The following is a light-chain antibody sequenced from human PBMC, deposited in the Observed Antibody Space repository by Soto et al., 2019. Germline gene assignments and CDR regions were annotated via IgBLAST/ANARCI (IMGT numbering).Light chain of an antibody. CDR3: QQLNSYPLT. CDR2: AAS. J-gene: IGKJ5*01. Sequence: DIQMTQSASAVSASVGDRVTITCRASQTISTWLAWYQQKAGKAPKLLIYAASSLQSGVPSRFSGSGSGTDFTLTISSLQPEDFAPYYCQQLNSYPLTFGQGTRLEIK. CDR1: QTISTW. V-gene: IGKV1-5*01.